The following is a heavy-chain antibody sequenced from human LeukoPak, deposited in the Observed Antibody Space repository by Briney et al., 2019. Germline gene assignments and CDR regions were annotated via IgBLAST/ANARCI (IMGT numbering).Heavy chain of an antibody. CDR2: ISGSGGST. J-gene: IGHJ5*02. D-gene: IGHD6-6*01. CDR1: GFTFSSYA. CDR3: ARLGYSSSSNWFDP. V-gene: IGHV3-23*01. Sequence: PGGSLRLSCAASGFTFSSYAMSWVRQAPGKGLEWVSAISGSGGSTYYADSVKGRFTISRDNSKNTLYLQMNSLRAEDTAVYYCARLGYSSSSNWFDPWGQGTLVTVSS.